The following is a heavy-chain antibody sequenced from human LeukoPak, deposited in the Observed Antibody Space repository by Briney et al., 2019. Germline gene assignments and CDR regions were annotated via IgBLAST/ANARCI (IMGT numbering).Heavy chain of an antibody. CDR3: ARGGIGYCSSTTSYFDY. CDR2: TYYGFKWYK. CDR1: GDRVSSNSAA. J-gene: IGHJ4*02. Sequence: SQTLSLTCPISGDRVSSNSAAWHWISQSPPRGLEGLGRTYYGFKWYKDYPVSVKSRITINPDTSKSQFSLYMNSVTPEDTAVYYCARGGIGYCSSTTSYFDYWGQGTLVTVS. D-gene: IGHD2-2*03. V-gene: IGHV6-1*01.